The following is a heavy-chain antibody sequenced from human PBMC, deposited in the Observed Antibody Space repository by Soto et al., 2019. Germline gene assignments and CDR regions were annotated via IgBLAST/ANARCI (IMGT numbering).Heavy chain of an antibody. D-gene: IGHD6-19*01. CDR2: INPYNAQT. V-gene: IGHV1-18*01. Sequence: QVQLVQSGAEVKKPGASVKVSCKASGYTFTNYGITWVRQAPGQGLERMGWINPYNAQTNSAQKFQGRVSMTTDTSSSTAYMEVLSLRSDDTAIYYCARGSDSLGWWGQGTLVTVSS. CDR3: ARGSDSLGW. CDR1: GYTFTNYG. J-gene: IGHJ4*02.